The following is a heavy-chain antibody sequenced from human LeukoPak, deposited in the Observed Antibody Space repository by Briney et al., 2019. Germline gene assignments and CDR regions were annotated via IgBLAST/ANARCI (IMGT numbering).Heavy chain of an antibody. CDR3: ARRYCSGSSCYLFDY. V-gene: IGHV5-51*01. Sequence: GESLKISCKGSGYSFTNYWIGWVRQMPGKGLEWMGIIHPCDSDTRYSPSFQGQVTISADKSISTAYLQWSSLKASDTAMYYCARRYCSGSSCYLFDYWGQGTLVTVSS. J-gene: IGHJ4*02. CDR2: IHPCDSDT. D-gene: IGHD2-15*01. CDR1: GYSFTNYW.